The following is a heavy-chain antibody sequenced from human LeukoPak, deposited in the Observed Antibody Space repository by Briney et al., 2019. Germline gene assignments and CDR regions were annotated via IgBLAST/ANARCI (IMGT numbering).Heavy chain of an antibody. J-gene: IGHJ4*02. D-gene: IGHD2-15*01. CDR1: GGSISSYY. CDR3: ARALRVVAATDLDY. V-gene: IGHV4-59*12. Sequence: SETLSLTCTVSGGSISSYYWSWIRQPPGKGLEWIGYIYYSGSTNYNPSLKSRVTISVDTSKNQFSLKLSSVTAADTAVYYCARALRVVAATDLDYWGQGTLVTVSS. CDR2: IYYSGST.